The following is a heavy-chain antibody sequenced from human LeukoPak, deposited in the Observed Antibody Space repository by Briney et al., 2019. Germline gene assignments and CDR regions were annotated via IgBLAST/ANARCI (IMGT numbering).Heavy chain of an antibody. CDR1: GYTFTGYH. V-gene: IGHV1-2*02. CDR3: ARTATAMVHGYYYYMDV. D-gene: IGHD5-18*01. CDR2: INPNSGGT. J-gene: IGHJ6*03. Sequence: ASVKVSCKASGYTFTGYHMHWVRQAPGQGLEWMGWINPNSGGTNYAQKFQGRVTMTRDTSISTAYMELSRLRSDDTAVYYCARTATAMVHGYYYYMDVWGKGTTVTISS.